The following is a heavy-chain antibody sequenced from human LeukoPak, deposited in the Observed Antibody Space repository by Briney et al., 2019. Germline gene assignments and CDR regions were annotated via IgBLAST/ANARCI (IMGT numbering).Heavy chain of an antibody. D-gene: IGHD5-18*01. J-gene: IGHJ4*02. CDR2: IYYTGST. V-gene: IGHV4-39*01. Sequence: PSETLSLTCTVSGGSISSSSYYWGWIRQPPGKGLEWIGNIYYTGSTYNNPSLKSRVTISVDTSKNQFSLRLNSVTAADTAVYYCARLQCRQGYNHGYVDHWGQGALVTVSS. CDR1: GGSISSSSYY. CDR3: ARLQCRQGYNHGYVDH.